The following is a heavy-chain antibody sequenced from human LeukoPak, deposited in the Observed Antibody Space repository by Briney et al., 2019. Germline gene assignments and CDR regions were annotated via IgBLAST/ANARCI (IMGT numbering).Heavy chain of an antibody. CDR3: ARGDGVVPAASSWLDP. CDR1: GGSFSGYY. V-gene: IGHV4-34*01. CDR2: INHSGST. J-gene: IGHJ5*02. Sequence: PSETLSLTCAVYGGSFSGYYWSWIRQPPGKGLEWIGEINHSGSTNYNPSLKSRVTISVDTSKNQFSLKLSSVTAADTAVYYCARGDGVVPAASSWLDPWGQGTLVTVSS. D-gene: IGHD2-2*01.